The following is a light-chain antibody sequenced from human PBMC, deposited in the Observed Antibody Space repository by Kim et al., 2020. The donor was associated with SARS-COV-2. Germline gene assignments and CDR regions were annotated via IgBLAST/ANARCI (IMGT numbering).Light chain of an antibody. CDR2: GAS. J-gene: IGKJ5*01. CDR1: QDMGND. V-gene: IGKV1-17*01. Sequence: ESVGNRVTISRRASQDMGNDLGWYQQNPGRAPKRLFYGASNLQSGVPSRFSGSGSETEFTLTINSLQPEDFATYFCIQHRTYPITFGQGTRLEIK. CDR3: IQHRTYPIT.